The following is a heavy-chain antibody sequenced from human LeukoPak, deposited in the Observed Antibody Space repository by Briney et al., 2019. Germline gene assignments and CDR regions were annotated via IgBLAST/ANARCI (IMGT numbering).Heavy chain of an antibody. CDR1: GGSISSGSYY. J-gene: IGHJ4*02. CDR3: ARGREMATIGTFDY. Sequence: SETLSLTCTVSGGSISSGSYYWSWIRQPAGKGLEWIGRIYTSGSTNYNPSLKSRVTISVDTSKNQFSLKLSSVTAADTAVYYCARGREMATIGTFDYWGQGTLVTVSS. V-gene: IGHV4-61*02. CDR2: IYTSGST. D-gene: IGHD5-24*01.